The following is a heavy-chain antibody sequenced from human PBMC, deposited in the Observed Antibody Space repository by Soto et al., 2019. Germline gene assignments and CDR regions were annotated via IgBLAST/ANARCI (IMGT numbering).Heavy chain of an antibody. V-gene: IGHV3-7*01. CDR2: IKRDGSEK. CDR1: GFPFGRNW. CDR3: ARERNVGD. J-gene: IGHJ4*02. D-gene: IGHD3-16*01. Sequence: GGSLSPSCPASGFPFGRNWLSWVRQAPGKGLEWVANIKRDGSEKYSVDSVKGRFTISRDNAKNSLYLQLNNLRDEDTAVYYCARERNVGDWGQGTLVTVSS.